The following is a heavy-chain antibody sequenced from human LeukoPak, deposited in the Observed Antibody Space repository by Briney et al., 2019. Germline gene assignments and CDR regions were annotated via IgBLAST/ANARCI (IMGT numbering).Heavy chain of an antibody. CDR3: ARKSAVRRTSEFDY. CDR2: INPKSGDT. D-gene: IGHD3-10*02. CDR1: GYTLTGYY. V-gene: IGHV1-2*02. J-gene: IGHJ4*02. Sequence: ASVKVSFKASGYTLTGYYMNWVRQAPGQGLEWLGWINPKSGDTKYAQKFLGRVTMTSDTSINTGYMELSSLTSDDTAVYYCARKSAVRRTSEFDYWGQGSLVTVSS.